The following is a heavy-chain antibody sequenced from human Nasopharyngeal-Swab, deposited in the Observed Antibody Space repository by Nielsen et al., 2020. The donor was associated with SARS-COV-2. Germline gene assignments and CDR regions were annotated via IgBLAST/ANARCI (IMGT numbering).Heavy chain of an antibody. Sequence: GGSLRLSCAASGFTFSSYDMPWVRQATGKGLEWVSAIGTAGDTYYPGSVKGRFTISRENAKNSLYLQMNSLRAGDTAVYYCAREGLEQRVFDYWGQGTLVTVSS. D-gene: IGHD1/OR15-1a*01. V-gene: IGHV3-13*04. CDR3: AREGLEQRVFDY. CDR1: GFTFSSYD. J-gene: IGHJ4*02. CDR2: IGTAGDT.